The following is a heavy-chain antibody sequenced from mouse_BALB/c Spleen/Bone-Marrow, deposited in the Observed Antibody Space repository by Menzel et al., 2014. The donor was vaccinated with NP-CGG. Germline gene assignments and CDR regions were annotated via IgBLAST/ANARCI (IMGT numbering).Heavy chain of an antibody. V-gene: IGHV1-80*01. J-gene: IGHJ2*01. CDR2: IYPGDGDT. Sequence: VHLVESGAELVRPGSSVKISCKASGYAFSNYWMNWVKRRPGQDLEWIGQIYPGDGDTNYNGKFKGKATLTADKSSSTAYMQLSSLTSEDSAVYFCARGRGWYFDYWGQGTTLTVSS. D-gene: IGHD2-3*01. CDR3: ARGRGWYFDY. CDR1: GYAFSNYW.